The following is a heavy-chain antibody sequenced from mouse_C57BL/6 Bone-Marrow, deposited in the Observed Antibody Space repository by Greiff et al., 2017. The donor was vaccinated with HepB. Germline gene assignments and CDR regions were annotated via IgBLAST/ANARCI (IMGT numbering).Heavy chain of an antibody. CDR1: GFTFSSYG. CDR3: ARRSANWYYFDY. CDR2: ISSGGSYT. D-gene: IGHD3-3*01. J-gene: IGHJ2*01. Sequence: EVKLLESGGDLVKPGGSLKLSCAASGFTFSSYGMSWVRQTPDQRLEWVATISSGGSYTYYPDSVKGRFTISRDNAKNTLYLQMSSLKSEDTAMYYCARRSANWYYFDYWGQGTTLTVSS. V-gene: IGHV5-6*02.